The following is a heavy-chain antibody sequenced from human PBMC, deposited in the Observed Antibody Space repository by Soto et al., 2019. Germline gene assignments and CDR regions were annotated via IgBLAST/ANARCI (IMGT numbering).Heavy chain of an antibody. CDR1: GFTFSSYG. CDR2: ISYDGSNK. Sequence: QVQLVESGGGVVQPGRSLRPSCAASGFTFSSYGMHWVRQAPGKGLEWVAVISYDGSNKYYADSVKGRFTISRDNSKNTLYLQMNSLRAEDTAVYYCAKDSSSWSTASYFDYWGQGTLVTVSS. CDR3: AKDSSSWSTASYFDY. J-gene: IGHJ4*02. V-gene: IGHV3-30*18. D-gene: IGHD6-13*01.